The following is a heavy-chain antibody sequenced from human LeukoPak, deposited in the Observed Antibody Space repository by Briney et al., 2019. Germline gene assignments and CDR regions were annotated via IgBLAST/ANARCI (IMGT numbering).Heavy chain of an antibody. CDR2: IIPIFGTA. V-gene: IGHV1-69*06. Sequence: ASVKVSCKASGGTLSSYAISWVRQAPGQGLEWMGGIIPIFGTANYAQKFQGRVTITADKSTSTAYMELSSLRSEDTAVYYCARGDYYGSGSYAYSFDIWGQGTMVTVSS. CDR1: GGTLSSYA. J-gene: IGHJ3*02. D-gene: IGHD3-10*01. CDR3: ARGDYYGSGSYAYSFDI.